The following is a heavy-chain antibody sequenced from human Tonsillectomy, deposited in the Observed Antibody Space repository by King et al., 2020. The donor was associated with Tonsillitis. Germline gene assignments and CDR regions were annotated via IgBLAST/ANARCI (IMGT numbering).Heavy chain of an antibody. CDR2: ISYDESNK. V-gene: IGHV3-30*18. CDR1: GFSFSSYG. CDR3: AKVYTGYGDPKG. D-gene: IGHD4-17*01. Sequence: QLVQSGGGVVQPGRSLRLSCAASGFSFSSYGMHWVRQAPGKGLEWVAVISYDESNKYYADSVKGRFTISRDNSKNTLYLQMNSLRAEDTAVYYCAKVYTGYGDPKGWGQGTLVTVSS. J-gene: IGHJ4*02.